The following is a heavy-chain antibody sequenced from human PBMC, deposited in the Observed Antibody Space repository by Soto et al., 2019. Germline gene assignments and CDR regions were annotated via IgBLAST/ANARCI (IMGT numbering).Heavy chain of an antibody. V-gene: IGHV3-33*01. CDR2: IWYDGSLK. CDR1: GFAFSRCG. J-gene: IGHJ4*02. D-gene: IGHD4-4*01. Sequence: QVQLVESGGGVVQPGGSLRLTCAASGFAFSRCGMHWVRQAPGKGLEWVALIWYDGSLKYYSASVKGRFTISRDNSKNTVYLQMNSLRPDDTAVYYCARAEAFHILTPSNWGQGALVTVSS. CDR3: ARAEAFHILTPSN.